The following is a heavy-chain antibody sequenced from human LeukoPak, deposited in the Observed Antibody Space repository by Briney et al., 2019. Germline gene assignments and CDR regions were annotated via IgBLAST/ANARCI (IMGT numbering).Heavy chain of an antibody. CDR3: TTDPYYGSGPYYFDY. Sequence: GGSVRLSCTASGFTLGDYAMSWVRQAPGKGLERVGFIRSKAYGGTTEYAASVKGRFTISRDDSKSIAYLQMNSLKTEDTAVYYCTTDPYYGSGPYYFDYWGQGTLVTVSS. CDR2: IRSKAYGGTT. CDR1: GFTLGDYA. V-gene: IGHV3-49*04. J-gene: IGHJ4*02. D-gene: IGHD3-10*01.